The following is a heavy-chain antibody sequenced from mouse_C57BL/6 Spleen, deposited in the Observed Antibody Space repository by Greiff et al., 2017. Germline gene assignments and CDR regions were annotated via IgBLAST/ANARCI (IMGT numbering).Heavy chain of an antibody. CDR3: AWRLTGRGYFDV. CDR2: ISSGSSTI. J-gene: IGHJ1*03. D-gene: IGHD4-1*01. CDR1: GFTFSDYG. Sequence: EVKLVESGGGLVKPGGSLKLSCAASGFTFSDYGMHWVRQAPEKGLEWVAYISSGSSTIYYADTVKGRFTISRDNAKNTLFLQMTSLRSEDTAMYYCAWRLTGRGYFDVWGTGTTVTVSS. V-gene: IGHV5-17*01.